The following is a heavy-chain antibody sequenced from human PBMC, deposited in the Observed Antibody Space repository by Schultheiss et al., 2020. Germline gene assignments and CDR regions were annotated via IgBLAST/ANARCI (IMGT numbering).Heavy chain of an antibody. CDR2: IIPIFGTA. D-gene: IGHD4-17*01. V-gene: IGHV1-69*06. CDR3: ASKIRPVSAFDI. Sequence: KISCKPSGYTFNDYYMHWVRQAPGQGLEWMGGIIPIFGTANYAQKFQGRVTITADKSTSTAYMELSSLRSEDTAVYYCASKIRPVSAFDIWGQGTMVTVSS. CDR1: GYTFNDYY. J-gene: IGHJ3*02.